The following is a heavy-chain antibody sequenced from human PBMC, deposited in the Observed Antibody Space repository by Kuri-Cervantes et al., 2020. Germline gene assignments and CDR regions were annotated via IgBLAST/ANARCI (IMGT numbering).Heavy chain of an antibody. CDR1: GFTFNSYS. J-gene: IGHJ6*02. Sequence: GGSLRLSCAASGFTFNSYSMNWVRQAPGKGPEWISYISSGTSVIHYSDSVKGRFAIARDNAKNSLYLQMNSLRDEDTAVYYCARDPETGTEPYYGMDVWGQGTTVTVSS. CDR2: ISSGTSVI. D-gene: IGHD1-7*01. V-gene: IGHV3-48*02. CDR3: ARDPETGTEPYYGMDV.